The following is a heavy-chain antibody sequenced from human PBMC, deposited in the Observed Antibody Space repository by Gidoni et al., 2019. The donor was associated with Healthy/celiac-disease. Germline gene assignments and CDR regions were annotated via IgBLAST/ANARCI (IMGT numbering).Heavy chain of an antibody. Sequence: EVQLVESGGGLVQPGRSLRLSCTASGFTFGDYAMSWFRQAPGKGLEWVGFIRSKAYGGTTEYAASVKGRFTISRDDSKSIAYLQMNSLKTEDTAVYYCTRDLGILAARREIFDYWGQGTLVTVSS. D-gene: IGHD6-6*01. J-gene: IGHJ4*02. CDR1: GFTFGDYA. CDR2: IRSKAYGGTT. V-gene: IGHV3-49*03. CDR3: TRDLGILAARREIFDY.